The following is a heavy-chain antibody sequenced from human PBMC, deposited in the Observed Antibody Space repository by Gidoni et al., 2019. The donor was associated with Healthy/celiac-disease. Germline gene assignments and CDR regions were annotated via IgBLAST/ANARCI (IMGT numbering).Heavy chain of an antibody. CDR3: ARGLGYYDILTGYPPDAFDI. Sequence: QVQLQASGPGLVKPSETLSLTCTVSGGSISSYYWSWIRQPPGKGLEWIGYIYYSGSTNYNPSLKSRVTISVDTSKNQFSLKLSSVTAADTAVYYCARGLGYYDILTGYPPDAFDIWGQGTMVTVSS. D-gene: IGHD3-9*01. CDR1: GGSISSYY. J-gene: IGHJ3*02. CDR2: IYYSGST. V-gene: IGHV4-59*01.